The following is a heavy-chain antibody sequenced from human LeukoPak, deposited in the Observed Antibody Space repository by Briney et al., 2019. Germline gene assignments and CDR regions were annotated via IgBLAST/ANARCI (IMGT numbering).Heavy chain of an antibody. D-gene: IGHD2-8*01. CDR3: TRTVLDCKHGVCHDY. V-gene: IGHV1-18*01. CDR2: ISPYNGNT. CDR1: GYTFTNYG. Sequence: ASVKVSCKTSGYTFTNYGISWVRQAPGQGLEWMGWISPYNGNTIYAQKLQGRVTVTTDTSTSTAYMELRSLRSDDTAVYYCTRTVLDCKHGVCHDYWGQGTLVTVSS. J-gene: IGHJ4*02.